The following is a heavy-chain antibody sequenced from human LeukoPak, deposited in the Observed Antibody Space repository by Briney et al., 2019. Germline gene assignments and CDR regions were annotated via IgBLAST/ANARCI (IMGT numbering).Heavy chain of an antibody. Sequence: SQTLSLTCAISGDSVSSNSAAWNWIRQSPSRGLQWLGRTYYRSKWYNDYAVSVKSRITINPDTSKNQFSLQLNSVTPEDTAVYYCVRGYGPNWNDVGWFDPWGQGTLVTVSS. D-gene: IGHD1-1*01. CDR2: TYYRSKWYN. J-gene: IGHJ5*02. CDR1: GDSVSSNSAA. V-gene: IGHV6-1*01. CDR3: VRGYGPNWNDVGWFDP.